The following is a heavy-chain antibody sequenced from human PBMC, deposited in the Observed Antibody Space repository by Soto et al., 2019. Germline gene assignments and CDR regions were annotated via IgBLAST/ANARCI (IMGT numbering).Heavy chain of an antibody. V-gene: IGHV1-69*01. CDR1: GGTIISHA. D-gene: IGHD1-26*01. CDR3: ASRERVDAFDV. CDR2: IIPILGSA. Sequence: QVQLVQSGAEVKRPGSSVKVSCKDSGGTIISHAISWVRQAPGQGLEWMGGIIPILGSANYAQKFQDRLTIIADAPTSTTYMELSSLRSDDAAVYYCASRERVDAFDVWGQGTLVTVSS. J-gene: IGHJ3*01.